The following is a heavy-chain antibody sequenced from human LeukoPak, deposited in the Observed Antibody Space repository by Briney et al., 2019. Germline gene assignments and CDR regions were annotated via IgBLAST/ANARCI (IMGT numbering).Heavy chain of an antibody. CDR2: ISSRSSTI. CDR1: GFSFSGFS. J-gene: IGHJ4*02. CDR3: ARDGDPYYDY. Sequence: GGSLRLSCAASGFSFSGFSMNWVRQAPGKGLEWVSYISSRSSTIYYADSVKGRFTISRDNANNSLYLQMNSLGAEDTAIYYCARDGDPYYDYWGLGTLVTVSS. V-gene: IGHV3-48*04. D-gene: IGHD1-26*01.